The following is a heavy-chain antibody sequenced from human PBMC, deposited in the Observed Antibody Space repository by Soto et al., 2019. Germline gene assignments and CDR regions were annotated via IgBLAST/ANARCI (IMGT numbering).Heavy chain of an antibody. CDR2: FDPEDGET. D-gene: IGHD3-16*02. CDR3: ATDCSLSIMITCGGVIVLDAFDI. J-gene: IGHJ3*02. V-gene: IGHV1-24*01. Sequence: ASVKVSCKVSGYTLTELSMHWVRQAPGKGLERMGGFDPEDGETIYAQKFQGRVTMTEDTSTDTAYMELSSLRSEDTAVYYCATDCSLSIMITCGGVIVLDAFDIWGQGTTVTVSS. CDR1: GYTLTELS.